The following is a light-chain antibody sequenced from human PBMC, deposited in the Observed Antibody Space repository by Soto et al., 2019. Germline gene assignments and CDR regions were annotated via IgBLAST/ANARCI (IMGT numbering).Light chain of an antibody. Sequence: GDTVTITCRASQDIGIYLAWYQQKPGKAPNLLIYAASSLQRGVPSRFSGSGSGTDFNLTIRSLQPDDFATYYCQHYNSYSEAFGQGTKVDIK. CDR3: QHYNSYSEA. CDR2: AAS. V-gene: IGKV1-16*01. CDR1: QDIGIY. J-gene: IGKJ1*01.